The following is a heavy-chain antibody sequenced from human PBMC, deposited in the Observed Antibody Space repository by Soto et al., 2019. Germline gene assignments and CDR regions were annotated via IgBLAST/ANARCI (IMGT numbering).Heavy chain of an antibody. J-gene: IGHJ4*02. CDR2: ISAHNGNP. V-gene: IGHV1-18*01. CDR1: GSTFTSYG. D-gene: IGHD6-6*01. Sequence: QVHLVQSGAEVKKPGASVKVSCKGSGSTFTSYGITWVRQAPGQGLEWMGWISAHNGNPNYAQKLQGRVTVSRGTATSTAYMELRSLRSDDTAVYYCARGRDGDYWGQGALVTVSS. CDR3: ARGRDGDY.